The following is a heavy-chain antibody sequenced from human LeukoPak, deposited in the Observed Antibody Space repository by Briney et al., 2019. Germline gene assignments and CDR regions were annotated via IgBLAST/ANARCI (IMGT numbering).Heavy chain of an antibody. CDR3: ARRSSSCYY. CDR2: INHSGST. Sequence: SETLSLTCAVYGGSFSGYYWSWIRQPPGKGLEWIGEINHSGSTNYNPSLRSRVTISVDTSKNQFSLKLSSVTAADTAVYYCARRSSSCYYWGQGTLVTVSS. CDR1: GGSFSGYY. J-gene: IGHJ4*02. D-gene: IGHD6-13*01. V-gene: IGHV4-34*01.